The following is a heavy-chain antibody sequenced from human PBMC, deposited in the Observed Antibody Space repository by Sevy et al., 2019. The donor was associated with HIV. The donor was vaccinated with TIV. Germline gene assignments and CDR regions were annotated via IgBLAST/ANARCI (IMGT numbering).Heavy chain of an antibody. CDR2: ISGSGGST. CDR1: GFTFSSYA. CDR3: AKDGYNYDYFDY. D-gene: IGHD5-12*01. Sequence: GGSLRLSCAASGFTFSSYAMSWVRQAPGKGLEWVSAISGSGGSTYYADSVKGRFTISRDNSKNTLYLQMNGLRAEDTAVYYCAKDGYNYDYFDYWGQGTLVTVSS. J-gene: IGHJ4*02. V-gene: IGHV3-23*01.